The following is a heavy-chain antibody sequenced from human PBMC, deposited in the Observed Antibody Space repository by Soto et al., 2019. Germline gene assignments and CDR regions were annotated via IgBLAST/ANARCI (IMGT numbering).Heavy chain of an antibody. Sequence: QVQLVQSGAEVKKPGASVKVSCRASGYNFLTYGITWVRQAPGQGLEWMGWISASNGNTNYAQNLKGRLTKATNTTTSTAYMEVRSLRTEDTAGYYWARQNREYLGQGTLGNGSS. D-gene: IGHD1-26*01. CDR2: ISASNGNT. V-gene: IGHV1-18*04. CDR3: ARQNREY. J-gene: IGHJ4*02. CDR1: GYNFLTYG.